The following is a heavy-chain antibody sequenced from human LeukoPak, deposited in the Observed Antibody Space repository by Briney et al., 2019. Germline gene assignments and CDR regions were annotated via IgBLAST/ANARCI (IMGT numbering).Heavy chain of an antibody. J-gene: IGHJ4*02. Sequence: GGSLRLSCAASGFSLSDYYMSWIRQAPGKGLEWIAYFNNMEIYTNYAESVKGRFTISRDSAKNSLYLQMNSLRADDTAVYYCASGTAEAPLDKWGQGTLVTVSS. CDR1: GFSLSDYY. CDR2: FNNMEIYT. CDR3: ASGTAEAPLDK. V-gene: IGHV3-11*03. D-gene: IGHD6-13*01.